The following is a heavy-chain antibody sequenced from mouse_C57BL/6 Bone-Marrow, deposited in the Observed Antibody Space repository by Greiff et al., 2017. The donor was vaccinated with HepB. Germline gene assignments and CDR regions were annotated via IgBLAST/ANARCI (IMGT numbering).Heavy chain of an antibody. Sequence: DVKLQESGAELVRPGASVKLSCTASGFNIKDDYMHWVKQRPEQGLEWIGWIDPENGDTEYASKFQGKATIIADTSSNTAYLQLSSLTSEDTAVYYCTTSGYYMDYWGQGTSVTVSS. V-gene: IGHV14-4*01. J-gene: IGHJ4*01. CDR2: IDPENGDT. CDR1: GFNIKDDY. CDR3: TTSGYYMDY. D-gene: IGHD2-3*01.